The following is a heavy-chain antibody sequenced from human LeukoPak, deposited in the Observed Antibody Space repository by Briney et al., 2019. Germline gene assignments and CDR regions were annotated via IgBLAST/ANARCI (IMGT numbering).Heavy chain of an antibody. J-gene: IGHJ4*02. Sequence: ASVKVSCKASGYTFTSYAMHWVRQAPGQGLEWMGWISAYNGSTNYAQKLQGRVTMTRNTSISTAYMELSSLRSEDTAVYYCARGRWSRYYFDYWGQGTLVTVSS. D-gene: IGHD4-23*01. V-gene: IGHV1-8*02. CDR1: GYTFTSYA. CDR2: ISAYNGST. CDR3: ARGRWSRYYFDY.